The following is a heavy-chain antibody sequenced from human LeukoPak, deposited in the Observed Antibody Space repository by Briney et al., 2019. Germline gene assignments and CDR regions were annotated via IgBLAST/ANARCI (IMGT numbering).Heavy chain of an antibody. Sequence: GGSLRLSCAASGFTFNTYEMNWVRQAPGKGLEWVSYITSSGNTIYYADSVKGRFTISRDNAKNSLYLQMHSLRAEDTAVYYCARDFVGGSSDSFDIWGQGTMVTVSS. CDR3: ARDFVGGSSDSFDI. CDR1: GFTFNTYE. D-gene: IGHD1-26*01. V-gene: IGHV3-48*03. CDR2: ITSSGNTI. J-gene: IGHJ3*02.